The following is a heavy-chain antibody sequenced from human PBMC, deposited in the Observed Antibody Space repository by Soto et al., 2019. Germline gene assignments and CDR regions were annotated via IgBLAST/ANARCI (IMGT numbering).Heavy chain of an antibody. CDR1: GSTFTSYD. J-gene: IGHJ5*02. CDR3: ARRQQIAARRPRPFDP. D-gene: IGHD6-6*01. V-gene: IGHV1-8*01. Sequence: ASVKVSFKASGSTFTSYDINWVRRATGQGLEGMGWMNPNSGNTGYAQKFQGRVTMTRNTSISTAYMELSSLRSEDTAVYYCARRQQIAARRPRPFDPWGQGTLVTVSS. CDR2: MNPNSGNT.